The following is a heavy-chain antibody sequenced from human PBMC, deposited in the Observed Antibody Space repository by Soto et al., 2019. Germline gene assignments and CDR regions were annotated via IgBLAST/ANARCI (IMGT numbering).Heavy chain of an antibody. V-gene: IGHV4-31*03. CDR2: IYHIGRP. CDR1: GRSVTSGGYY. D-gene: IGHD6-19*01. CDR3: VRDRALDSSGHWFDT. J-gene: IGHJ5*02. Sequence: QVQLQESGPRLVKPSQTLSLTCTVSGRSVTSGGYYWTWICQHPGRGLEWIGYIYHIGRPSYNPSLESRVTISLDTSKNQFSLNLTAVTAADTAIYYCVRDRALDSSGHWFDTWGQGILVTVSS.